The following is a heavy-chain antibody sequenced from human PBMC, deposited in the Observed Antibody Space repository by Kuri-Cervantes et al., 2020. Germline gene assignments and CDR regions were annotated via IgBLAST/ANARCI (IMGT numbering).Heavy chain of an antibody. CDR3: ARDGVPYYYYYYMDV. Sequence: GESLKISCAASGFTLTKYSLNWARQAPGKGLEWVANIKQDGSEKYYVDSVKGRFTISRDNAKNSLYLQMNSLRAEDTAVYYCARDGVPYYYYYYMDVWGKGTTVTVSS. CDR2: IKQDGSEK. V-gene: IGHV3-7*01. CDR1: GFTLTKYS. J-gene: IGHJ6*03. D-gene: IGHD2-2*01.